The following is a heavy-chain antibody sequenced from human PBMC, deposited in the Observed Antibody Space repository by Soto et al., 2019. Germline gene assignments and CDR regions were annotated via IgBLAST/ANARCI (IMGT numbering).Heavy chain of an antibody. J-gene: IGHJ4*02. D-gene: IGHD3-22*01. CDR3: ARHYYDSSGYYPRYDR. CDR1: GDSISSSSQY. Sequence: SETLSLTCSVSGDSISSSSQYWGWIRQPPGKGLEWIGYIYYSGSTNYNPSLKSRVTISVDTSKNQFSLKLSSVTAADTAVYYCARHYYDSSGYYPRYDRWGQGTLVTVSS. CDR2: IYYSGST. V-gene: IGHV4-61*05.